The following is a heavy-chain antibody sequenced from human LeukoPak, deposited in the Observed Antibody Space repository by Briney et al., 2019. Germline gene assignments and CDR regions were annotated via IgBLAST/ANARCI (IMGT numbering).Heavy chain of an antibody. Sequence: SETLSLTCAVYGGSFSGYYWSWIRQPPGKGLEWIGEINHSGSTNYNPSLKSRVTISVDTSKNQFSLKLSSVTAADTAVYYCARVLVASAGLSNYFDYWGRGTLVTVSS. CDR1: GGSFSGYY. CDR3: ARVLVASAGLSNYFDY. D-gene: IGHD5-12*01. J-gene: IGHJ4*02. V-gene: IGHV4-34*01. CDR2: INHSGST.